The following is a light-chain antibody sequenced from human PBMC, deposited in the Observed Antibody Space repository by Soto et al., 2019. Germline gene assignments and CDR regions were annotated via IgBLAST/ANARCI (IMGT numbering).Light chain of an antibody. Sequence: QSALTQPASVSGSPGQSITISCTGTSSDVGSYNLVSWYQQHPGKAPKLMIYEGSKRPSGVSNRFSGSKSGTSASLAISGLRSEDEADYYCAAWDDSLSGPGVFGTGTKVTVL. CDR3: AAWDDSLSGPGV. J-gene: IGLJ1*01. CDR2: EGS. V-gene: IGLV2-14*02. CDR1: SSDVGSYNL.